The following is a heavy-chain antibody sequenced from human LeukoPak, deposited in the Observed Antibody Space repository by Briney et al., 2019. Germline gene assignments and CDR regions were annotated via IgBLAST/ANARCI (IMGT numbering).Heavy chain of an antibody. Sequence: GGSLRLSCAASGFTFSNAWMSWVRQAPGKGLEWVGRIKSKTDGGTTDYAAPVKGRFTISRDDSKNTLYLQMYSLKTEDTAVYYCTTVEGYCSSTSCYDYWGQGTLVTVSS. CDR2: IKSKTDGGTT. J-gene: IGHJ4*02. V-gene: IGHV3-15*01. D-gene: IGHD2-2*01. CDR1: GFTFSNAW. CDR3: TTVEGYCSSTSCYDY.